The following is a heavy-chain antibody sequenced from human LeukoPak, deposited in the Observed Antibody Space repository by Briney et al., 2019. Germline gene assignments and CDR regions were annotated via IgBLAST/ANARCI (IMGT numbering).Heavy chain of an antibody. Sequence: GGSLRLSCAASGFTFSSYSMNWVRQAPGKGLEWVSSISSSSSYIYYADSVKGRITISRDNAKNSLYLQMNRLRAKDTAVYFCAREAQGSGLPGLSRYYYMDVWGKGTTVTVSS. CDR3: AREAQGSGLPGLSRYYYMDV. CDR2: ISSSSSYI. V-gene: IGHV3-21*06. J-gene: IGHJ6*03. CDR1: GFTFSSYS. D-gene: IGHD3-10*01.